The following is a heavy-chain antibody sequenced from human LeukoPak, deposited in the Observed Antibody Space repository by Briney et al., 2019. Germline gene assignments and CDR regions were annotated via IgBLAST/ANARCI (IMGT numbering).Heavy chain of an antibody. CDR1: GFTFSSYW. CDR3: ARDARYFDWLLSRYFDY. Sequence: EGSLRLSCAASGFTFSSYWMSWVRQAPGKGLEWVANIKQDGSEKYYVDSVKGRFTISRDNAKNSLYLQMNSLRAEDTAVYYCARDARYFDWLLSRYFDYWGQGTLVTVSS. D-gene: IGHD3-9*01. CDR2: IKQDGSEK. V-gene: IGHV3-7*01. J-gene: IGHJ4*02.